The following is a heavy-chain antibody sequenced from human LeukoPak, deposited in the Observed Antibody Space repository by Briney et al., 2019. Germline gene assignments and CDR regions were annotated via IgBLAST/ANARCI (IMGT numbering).Heavy chain of an antibody. D-gene: IGHD4-17*01. V-gene: IGHV3-33*08. CDR1: GFTFSDHY. J-gene: IGHJ6*03. CDR2: LWYDGSNE. Sequence: PGGSLRLSCAASGFTFSDHYMDWVRQAPGKGLEWVSLLWYDGSNEYYADSVKGRFTISRDNSKSTLYLQMNSLRAEDTAVYYCAKGMTTGPRSVYHYMDVWGKGTTVTVSS. CDR3: AKGMTTGPRSVYHYMDV.